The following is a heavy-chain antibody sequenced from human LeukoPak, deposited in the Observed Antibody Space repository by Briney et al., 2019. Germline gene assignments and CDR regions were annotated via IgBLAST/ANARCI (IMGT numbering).Heavy chain of an antibody. CDR1: GFTFSSSA. J-gene: IGHJ4*02. Sequence: GGSLRLSCAASGFTFSSSAMSWVRQAPGKGLEWVSIISGSSDYISYADSVRGRFTISRDNSKNTLYLQMNSLRAEDTAVYYCTRLLETVNVAEGNEGLFDYWGQGTLVTVSS. D-gene: IGHD2-21*02. CDR3: TRLLETVNVAEGNEGLFDY. V-gene: IGHV3-23*01. CDR2: ISGSSDYI.